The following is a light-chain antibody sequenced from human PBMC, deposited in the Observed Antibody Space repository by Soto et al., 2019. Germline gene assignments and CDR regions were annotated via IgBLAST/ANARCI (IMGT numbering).Light chain of an antibody. V-gene: IGKV3D-20*02. J-gene: IGKJ5*01. CDR2: GAS. Sequence: EILLPQSPGTLSLSPGEGATLSCRASQSVSSSYLAWYQQKPGQAPRILIYGASSRDTGIPDRFSGSGSGTDFTLTISRLEPEDFEVYYCQQRSNWPPTFGQGTRLEIK. CDR3: QQRSNWPPT. CDR1: QSVSSSY.